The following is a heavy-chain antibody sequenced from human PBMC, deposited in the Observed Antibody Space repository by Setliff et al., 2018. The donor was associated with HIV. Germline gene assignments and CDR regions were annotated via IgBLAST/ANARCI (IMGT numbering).Heavy chain of an antibody. CDR1: GGSINRSNYY. V-gene: IGHV4-39*06. J-gene: IGHJ4*02. Sequence: SETLSLTCTVPGGSINRSNYYWGWIRQPPGKGLEWIGTISYTGSTYYNPSLKSRVTISVDTSENQFPLKLSPATAADTAVYYCARSRLHYYDSSGYYPSYFDYWGQGTLVTVSS. CDR2: ISYTGST. D-gene: IGHD3-22*01. CDR3: ARSRLHYYDSSGYYPSYFDY.